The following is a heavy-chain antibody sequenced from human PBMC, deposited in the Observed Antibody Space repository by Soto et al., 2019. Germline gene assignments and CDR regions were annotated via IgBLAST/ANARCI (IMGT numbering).Heavy chain of an antibody. Sequence: ASVKVSCKASGGTFSSYTISWVRQAPGQGLEWMGRIIPILGIANYAQKFQGRVTITADKSTSTAYMELSSLRSEDTAVYYCARNPPQNRPYYYYYMDVWGKGTTVTVSS. J-gene: IGHJ6*03. V-gene: IGHV1-69*02. CDR3: ARNPPQNRPYYYYYMDV. CDR2: IIPILGIA. CDR1: GGTFSSYT.